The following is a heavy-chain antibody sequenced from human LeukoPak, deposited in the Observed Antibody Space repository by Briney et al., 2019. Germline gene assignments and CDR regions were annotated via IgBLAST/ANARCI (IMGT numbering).Heavy chain of an antibody. V-gene: IGHV4-34*01. Sequence: PSETLSLTCAVYGGSFSGYYWSWIRQPPRKGLEWIGEINHSGSTNYNPSLKSRVTISVDTSKNQFSLKLSSVTAADTAVYYCARGRGDYIWGSYRYYVSYYFDYWGQGTLVTVSS. CDR2: INHSGST. CDR3: ARGRGDYIWGSYRYYVSYYFDY. D-gene: IGHD3-16*02. J-gene: IGHJ4*02. CDR1: GGSFSGYY.